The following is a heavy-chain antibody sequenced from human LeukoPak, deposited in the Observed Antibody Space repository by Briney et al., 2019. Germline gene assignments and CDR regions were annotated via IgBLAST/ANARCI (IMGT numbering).Heavy chain of an antibody. CDR2: INHSGST. V-gene: IGHV4-34*01. D-gene: IGHD2-2*01. Sequence: SETLSLTCAVYGGSFSGYYWSWIRQPPGKGLEWIGEINHSGSTNYNPSLKSRVTISVDTSKNQFSLKLSSVTAADTAVYYCATLQQLLTDYYFDYWGQGTLVTVSS. CDR3: ATLQQLLTDYYFDY. J-gene: IGHJ4*02. CDR1: GGSFSGYY.